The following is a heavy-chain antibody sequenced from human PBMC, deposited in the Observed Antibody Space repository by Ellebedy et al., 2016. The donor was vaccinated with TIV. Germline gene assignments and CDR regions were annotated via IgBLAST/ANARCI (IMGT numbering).Heavy chain of an antibody. CDR1: GGALGSHA. CDR2: IIPYLGVV. D-gene: IGHD3-3*01. Sequence: AASVKVSCKASGGALGSHAINWVRQAPGQGPEWMGRIIPYLGVVRRAQFFQDRLTITADTSTSTIYMELSSLKSGDTAVYFCARDHVGVDPAGGFDRWGQGTLLTVAS. V-gene: IGHV1-69*04. J-gene: IGHJ4*02. CDR3: ARDHVGVDPAGGFDR.